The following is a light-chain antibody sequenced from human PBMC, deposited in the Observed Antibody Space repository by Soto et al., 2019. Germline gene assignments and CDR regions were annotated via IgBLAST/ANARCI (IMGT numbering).Light chain of an antibody. CDR1: QGIGDT. Sequence: EIVLTQSPATLSLSPGEGATLSCMASQGIGDTLACYHHKAXQSPXLXXXDTSTRATGVPARFSGSRSGTEFTLTINSLQSEDFAVYYCQRYNNWPLTFGGGTKV. J-gene: IGKJ4*01. V-gene: IGKV3-15*01. CDR3: QRYNNWPLT. CDR2: DTS.